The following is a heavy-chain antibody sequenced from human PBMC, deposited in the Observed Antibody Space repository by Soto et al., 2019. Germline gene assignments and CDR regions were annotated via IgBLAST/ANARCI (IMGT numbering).Heavy chain of an antibody. V-gene: IGHV4-39*01. CDR1: GGSISSSSYY. J-gene: IGHJ4*02. CDR2: IYYSGST. CDR3: ARFIRCLEWSEFDY. Sequence: PSETLSLTCTVSGGSISSSSYYWGWIRQPPGKGLEWIGSIYYSGSTYYNPSLKSRVTISVDTSKNQFSLKLSSVTAADTAVYYCARFIRCLEWSEFDYWGQGTLVTVSS. D-gene: IGHD3-3*01.